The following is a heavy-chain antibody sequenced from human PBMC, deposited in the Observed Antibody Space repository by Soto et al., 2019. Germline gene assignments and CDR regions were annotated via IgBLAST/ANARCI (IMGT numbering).Heavy chain of an antibody. D-gene: IGHD6-19*01. CDR3: ARDLGGWTDY. Sequence: QVQLVQSGAEVKKPGASVKVSCKASGYTFTSYAMQRVRQAPGQRLEWMGWIDAGNGNTKYSQKFQGRVTITRDTSASTAYMELSSLRSEDTAVYYCARDLGGWTDYWGQGTLVTVSS. J-gene: IGHJ4*02. CDR1: GYTFTSYA. V-gene: IGHV1-3*01. CDR2: IDAGNGNT.